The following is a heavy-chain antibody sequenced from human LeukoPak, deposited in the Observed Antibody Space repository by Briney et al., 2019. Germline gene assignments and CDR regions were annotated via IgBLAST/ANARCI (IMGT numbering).Heavy chain of an antibody. CDR3: ARDNGPYCYGMDV. CDR2: IYYSGST. V-gene: IGHV4-59*01. CDR1: GGSISSYY. D-gene: IGHD4-17*01. Sequence: PSETLSLTCTVSGGSISSYYWSWIRQPPGKGLEWIGYIYYSGSTNYNPSLKSRVTISVDTSKNQFSLKLSSVTAADTAVYYCARDNGPYCYGMDVWGQGTTVTVSS. J-gene: IGHJ6*02.